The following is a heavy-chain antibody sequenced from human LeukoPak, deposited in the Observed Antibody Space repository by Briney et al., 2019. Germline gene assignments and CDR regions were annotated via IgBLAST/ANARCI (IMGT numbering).Heavy chain of an antibody. V-gene: IGHV3-33*01. CDR1: GFTFSSYG. CDR2: ILNDGSQE. D-gene: IGHD3-16*01. Sequence: GRSLRLSCAASGFTFSSYGMHWVRQAPGKGLEWVAVILNDGSQEKYADSVKGRFTISRDKSKNTLFLQMNSLRAEDTGVYYCARDDALGDNALDIWGQGTMVTVSS. CDR3: ARDDALGDNALDI. J-gene: IGHJ3*02.